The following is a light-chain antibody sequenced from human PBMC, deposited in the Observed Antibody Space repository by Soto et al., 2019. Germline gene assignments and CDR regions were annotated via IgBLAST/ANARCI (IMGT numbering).Light chain of an antibody. CDR1: QSVSSSC. CDR2: GVS. Sequence: EIVLTQSPGTLSLSPGERATLSCWASQSVSSSCLAWYQHKPGQAPRLLIYGVSSRATGIPDRFSGSGSGTHFTLTISRLEPEDFAVYYCHQYGTSPKTFGQGTKVEIK. CDR3: HQYGTSPKT. J-gene: IGKJ1*01. V-gene: IGKV3-20*01.